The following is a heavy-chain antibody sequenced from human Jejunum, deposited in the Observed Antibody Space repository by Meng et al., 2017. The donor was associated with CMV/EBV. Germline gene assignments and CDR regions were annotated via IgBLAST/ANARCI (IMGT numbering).Heavy chain of an antibody. J-gene: IGHJ4*02. CDR1: DITFSAYG. CDR3: GKGCTTFCYYIDF. CDR2: ISSDRSKE. V-gene: IGHV3-33*06. D-gene: IGHD2/OR15-2a*01. Sequence: ASDITFSAYGIHYVRRAPGKGLEWVAIISSDRSKEHYAQTVRGRFAISRDNSKNTVYLQLNSLRGEDTAVYYCGKGCTTFCYYIDFWGRGSLVTVSS.